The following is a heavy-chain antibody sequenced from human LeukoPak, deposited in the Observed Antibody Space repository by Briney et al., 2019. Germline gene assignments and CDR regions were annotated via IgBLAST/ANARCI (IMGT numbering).Heavy chain of an antibody. D-gene: IGHD3-22*01. CDR3: ARSRNYYDSSGYLPSDY. CDR2: IKQDGSEK. CDR1: KFPFSSYW. J-gene: IGHJ4*02. Sequence: GGSLRLSRAASKFPFSSYWMNWVRQAPGEGLEWVANIKQDGSEKNYVDSVKGRFTISRDNTKNSLYLQMNSLRAEDTAVYYCARSRNYYDSSGYLPSDYWGQGTLVTVSS. V-gene: IGHV3-7*01.